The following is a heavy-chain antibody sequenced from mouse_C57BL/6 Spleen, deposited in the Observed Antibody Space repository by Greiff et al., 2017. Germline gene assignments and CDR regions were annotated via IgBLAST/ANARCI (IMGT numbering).Heavy chain of an antibody. CDR2: IDPNSGGT. V-gene: IGHV1-72*01. D-gene: IGHD3-2*02. CDR1: GYTFTSYW. J-gene: IGHJ2*01. Sequence: VQLQQPGAELVKPGASVKLSCKASGYTFTSYWMHWVKQRPGRGLEWIGRIDPNSGGTKYNEKVKSKATLTVDKPSSPAYMQLSSLTSEDSAVYYCARERGSSGYGDYFDYWGQGTTLTVSS. CDR3: ARERGSSGYGDYFDY.